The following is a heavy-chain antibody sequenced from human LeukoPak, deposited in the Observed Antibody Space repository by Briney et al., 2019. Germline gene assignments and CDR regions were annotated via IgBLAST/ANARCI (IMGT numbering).Heavy chain of an antibody. CDR2: IYYSGST. J-gene: IGHJ4*02. CDR3: ATRSIAAASFDY. V-gene: IGHV4-59*01. Sequence: SETLSLTCTVSGGSISSYYWSWIRQPPGKGLEWIGYIYYSGSTNYNPSLKSRVTISVDTSKNQFSLKLSSVTAADTAVYCCATRSIAAASFDYWGQGTLVTVSS. D-gene: IGHD6-13*01. CDR1: GGSISSYY.